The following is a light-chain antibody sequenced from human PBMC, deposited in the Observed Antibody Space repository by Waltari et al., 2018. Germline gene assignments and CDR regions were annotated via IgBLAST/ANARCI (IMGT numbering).Light chain of an antibody. J-gene: IGKJ1*01. Sequence: EIVLTQSPGTLSLSPGESATLSCRASEIIRSNYLAWYQHTPGQAPRLLIYAASNRATGIPDRVSGGGSGTDFTLTIGGLEPEDFAVFYCQQYARSPWTFGQGTKVEVK. CDR2: AAS. CDR3: QQYARSPWT. V-gene: IGKV3-20*01. CDR1: EIIRSNY.